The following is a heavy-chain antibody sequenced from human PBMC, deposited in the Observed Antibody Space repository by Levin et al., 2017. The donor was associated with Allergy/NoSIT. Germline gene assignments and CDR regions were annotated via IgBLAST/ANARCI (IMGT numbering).Heavy chain of an antibody. Sequence: GESLKISCAASGFTFSSYGMHWVRQAPGKGLEWVAVIWYDGSNKYYADSVKGRFTISRDNSKNTLYLQMNSLRAEDTAVYYCARGPTAVLRYFDWTDWGQGTLVTVSS. V-gene: IGHV3-33*01. CDR2: IWYDGSNK. J-gene: IGHJ4*02. CDR1: GFTFSSYG. CDR3: ARGPTAVLRYFDWTD. D-gene: IGHD3-9*01.